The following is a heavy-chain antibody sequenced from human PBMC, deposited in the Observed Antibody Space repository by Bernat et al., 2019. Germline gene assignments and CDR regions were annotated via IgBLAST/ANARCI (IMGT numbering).Heavy chain of an antibody. Sequence: EVQLVETGGGLIQPGGSLRLSCAASGFTVSSNYMSWVRQAPGKGLEWVSVIYSGGSTYYADSVKGRFTISRDNSKNTLYLQMNSLRAEDTAVYYCARGVWAAAGTEYFDYWGQGTLVTVSS. CDR1: GFTVSSNY. D-gene: IGHD6-13*01. V-gene: IGHV3-53*05. CDR3: ARGVWAAAGTEYFDY. CDR2: IYSGGST. J-gene: IGHJ4*02.